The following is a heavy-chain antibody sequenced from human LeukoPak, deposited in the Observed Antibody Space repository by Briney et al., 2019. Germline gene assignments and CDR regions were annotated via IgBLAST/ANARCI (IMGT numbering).Heavy chain of an antibody. J-gene: IGHJ6*03. Sequence: PGGSLRLSCAASGFTFSSYWMHWVRQAPGKGLVWVSHINSDGSSTSYADSVKGRFTISRDNAKNTLYLQMNSLRAEDTAVYYCARASGHYYYYYMDVWGKGTTVTVSS. CDR1: GFTFSSYW. D-gene: IGHD1-14*01. CDR2: INSDGSST. CDR3: ARASGHYYYYYMDV. V-gene: IGHV3-74*01.